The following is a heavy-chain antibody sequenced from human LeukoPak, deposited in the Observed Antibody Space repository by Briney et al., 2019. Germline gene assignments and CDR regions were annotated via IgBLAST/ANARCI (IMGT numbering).Heavy chain of an antibody. CDR3: ARDGPTVVTDTDAFDI. Sequence: PGGSLRLSCAASGFTFSSYTMNWVRQAPGKGLEWVSIISSGSSYIHYADSVKGRFTISRDNAKNSLYLQMNSLRAEDTAVYYCARDGPTVVTDTDAFDIWGQGTMVTVSS. CDR2: ISSGSSYI. J-gene: IGHJ3*02. CDR1: GFTFSSYT. V-gene: IGHV3-21*01. D-gene: IGHD4-23*01.